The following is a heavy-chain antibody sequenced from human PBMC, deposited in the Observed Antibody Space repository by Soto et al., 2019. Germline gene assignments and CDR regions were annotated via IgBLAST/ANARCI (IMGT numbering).Heavy chain of an antibody. CDR1: GGTFSSYA. J-gene: IGHJ6*02. CDR2: IIPIFGTA. V-gene: IGHV1-69*01. D-gene: IGHD6-19*01. CDR3: AREEWLAESTGYYYYYYGMDV. Sequence: QVQLVQSGAEVKKPGSSVKVSCKASGGTFSSYAISWVRQATGQGLEWMGGIIPIFGTANYAQKFQGRVTITADESTSTAYMELSSLRSEDTAVYYCAREEWLAESTGYYYYYYGMDVWGQGTTVTVSS.